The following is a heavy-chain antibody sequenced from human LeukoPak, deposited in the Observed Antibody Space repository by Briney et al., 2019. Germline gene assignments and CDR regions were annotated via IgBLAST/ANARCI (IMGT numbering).Heavy chain of an antibody. Sequence: PGGSLRLSCAASGFTFSNFAVSWVRQAPGKGLEWVSAISGSGGSTYYADSVKGRLTISRDNSKNTLYLQMNSLRAEDTAVYYCAKSPAVDAAFDIWGQGTVVTVSS. CDR1: GFTFSNFA. D-gene: IGHD4-23*01. J-gene: IGHJ3*02. CDR2: ISGSGGST. V-gene: IGHV3-23*01. CDR3: AKSPAVDAAFDI.